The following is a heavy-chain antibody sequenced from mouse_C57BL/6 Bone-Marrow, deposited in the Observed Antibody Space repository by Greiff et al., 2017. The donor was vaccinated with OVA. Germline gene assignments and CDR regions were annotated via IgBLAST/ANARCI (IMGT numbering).Heavy chain of an antibody. D-gene: IGHD1-1*01. V-gene: IGHV1-82*01. CDR3: ARDYYGSRGDY. Sequence: QVQLQQSGPELVKPGASVKISCKASGYAFSSSWMNWVKQRPGKGLEWIGRIYPGDGDTNYNGKFKGKATLTADKSSSTAYLQLSSLTSEDSAVYLCARDYYGSRGDYWGQGTTLTVSS. CDR1: GYAFSSSW. CDR2: IYPGDGDT. J-gene: IGHJ2*01.